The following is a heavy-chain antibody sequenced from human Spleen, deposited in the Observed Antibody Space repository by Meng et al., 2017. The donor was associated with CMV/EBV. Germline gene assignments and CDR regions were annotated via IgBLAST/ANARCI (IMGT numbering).Heavy chain of an antibody. CDR2: IDIDGRDI. CDR3: ARGLEEYLGWEMGY. V-gene: IGHV3-74*03. CDR1: GCTLRSYW. D-gene: IGHD2/OR15-2a*01. Sequence: QLVGSGGGLVQPGWSLSLSCAVSGCTLRSYWMHWVRQAPGKGLEWVSRIDIDGRDITYADSVKGRFTISRDTAKNTLYLEMNSLRVEDTAVYYCARGLEEYLGWEMGYWGQGTLVTVSS. J-gene: IGHJ4*02.